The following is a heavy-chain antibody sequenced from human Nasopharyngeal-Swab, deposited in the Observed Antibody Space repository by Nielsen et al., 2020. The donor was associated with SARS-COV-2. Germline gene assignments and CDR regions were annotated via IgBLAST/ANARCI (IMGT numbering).Heavy chain of an antibody. V-gene: IGHV3-23*01. J-gene: IGHJ4*02. Sequence: WIRQPPGKGLEWVSAISGSGGSTYYADSVKGRFTISRDNSKNTLYLQMNSLRAEDTAVYYCANSVDAAMVDYWGQGTLVTVSS. CDR3: ANSVDAAMVDY. CDR2: ISGSGGST. D-gene: IGHD5-18*01.